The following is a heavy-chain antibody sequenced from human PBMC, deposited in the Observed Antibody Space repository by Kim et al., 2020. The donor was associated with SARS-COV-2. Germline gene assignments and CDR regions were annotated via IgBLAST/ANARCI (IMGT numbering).Heavy chain of an antibody. CDR3: ARALAARPRYYYYYMDV. V-gene: IGHV5-51*01. J-gene: IGHJ6*03. Sequence: GESLKISCKGSGYSFTSYWIGWVRQMPGKGLEWMGIIYPGDSDTRYSPSFQGQVTISADKSISTAYLQWSSLKASDTAMYYCARALAARPRYYYYYMDVWGKGTTVTVSS. D-gene: IGHD6-6*01. CDR1: GYSFTSYW. CDR2: IYPGDSDT.